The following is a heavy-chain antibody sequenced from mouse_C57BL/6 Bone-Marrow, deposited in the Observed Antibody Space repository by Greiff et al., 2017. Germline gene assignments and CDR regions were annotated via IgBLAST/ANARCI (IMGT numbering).Heavy chain of an antibody. CDR3: AKRNGYYRYWYFDV. CDR1: GYTFTSYW. V-gene: IGHV1-55*01. J-gene: IGHJ1*03. D-gene: IGHD2-3*01. Sequence: QVQLQQPGAELVKPGASVKMSCKASGYTFTSYWITWVKQRPGQGLEWIGDIYPGSGSTNYNEKFKSKATLTVDPSSSTAYMQLSSLTSEDSAVYYCAKRNGYYRYWYFDVWGTGTTVTVSS. CDR2: IYPGSGST.